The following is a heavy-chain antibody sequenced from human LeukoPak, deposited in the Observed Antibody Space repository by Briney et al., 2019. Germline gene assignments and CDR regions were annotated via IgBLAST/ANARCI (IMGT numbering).Heavy chain of an antibody. J-gene: IGHJ4*02. CDR2: ISSLSGTI. CDR3: ARDRGGATSY. CDR1: GFTFSSYS. V-gene: IGHV3-48*01. Sequence: GGSLRLSCAASGFTFSSYSMNWVRQAPGEGLEWASYISSLSGTIYYADSVKGRFTISRDNAKNSLYLQMDSLRAEDTAVYYCARDRGGATSYWGQGTLVTVSS. D-gene: IGHD1-26*01.